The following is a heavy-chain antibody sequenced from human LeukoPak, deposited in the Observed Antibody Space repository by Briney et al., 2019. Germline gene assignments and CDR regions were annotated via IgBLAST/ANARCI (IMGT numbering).Heavy chain of an antibody. CDR1: GFTFSSYW. J-gene: IGHJ4*02. D-gene: IGHD5-12*01. Sequence: GGSLRLSCAASGFTFSSYWMHWVRQPPGKGLVWVSRINGDGSRTTSADSVKGRFTISRDNAKNTLYLQMNSLRAEDTAIYYCAREGMVATFDYWGQGTLVTVSS. V-gene: IGHV3-74*01. CDR2: INGDGSRT. CDR3: AREGMVATFDY.